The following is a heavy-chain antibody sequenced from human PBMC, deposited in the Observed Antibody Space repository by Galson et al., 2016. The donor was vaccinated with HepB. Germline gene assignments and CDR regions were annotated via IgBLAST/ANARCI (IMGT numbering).Heavy chain of an antibody. Sequence: SLRLSCATSGFTFKDYYMSWIRQAPGKGLEWISYMSNNGDTIYYVDSVKGRFTISRDNAKNSLFLQMNNLRAEDTAVYYCAREAGRLYSYDGRGPHFDLWGQGTLVSVSS. V-gene: IGHV3-11*01. CDR1: GFTFKDYY. D-gene: IGHD2-2*01. CDR3: AREAGRLYSYDGRGPHFDL. J-gene: IGHJ4*02. CDR2: MSNNGDTI.